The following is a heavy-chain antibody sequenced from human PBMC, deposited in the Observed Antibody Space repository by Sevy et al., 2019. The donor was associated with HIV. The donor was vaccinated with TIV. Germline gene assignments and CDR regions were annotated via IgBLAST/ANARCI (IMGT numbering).Heavy chain of an antibody. J-gene: IGHJ6*02. Sequence: GGSLRLSCAASGFIFRNHGMHWVRQAPGKGLEWVAFTRYDGSNTYYADSVKGRLTISRDNSKNTLYLQMNSLGPEDTAVYYCAKDLIAMLVVVNFRLLGHGMDVWGQGTTVTVSS. CDR3: AKDLIAMLVVVNFRLLGHGMDV. CDR2: TRYDGSNT. V-gene: IGHV3-30*02. CDR1: GFIFRNHG. D-gene: IGHD3-22*01.